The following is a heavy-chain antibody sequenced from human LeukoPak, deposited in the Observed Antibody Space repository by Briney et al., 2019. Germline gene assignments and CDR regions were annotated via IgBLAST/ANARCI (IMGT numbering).Heavy chain of an antibody. CDR1: GFTVSSNY. V-gene: IGHV3-74*01. CDR3: ARMEVA. CDR2: ISSDGITT. Sequence: GGSLRLSCAASGFTVSSNYMSWVRQAPGKGLVWVSRISSDGITTNYADSVKGRFTISRDNAKNTVYLQMNSLRAEDTAVYYCARMEVAWGQGTIVTVSS. D-gene: IGHD3-3*01. J-gene: IGHJ3*01.